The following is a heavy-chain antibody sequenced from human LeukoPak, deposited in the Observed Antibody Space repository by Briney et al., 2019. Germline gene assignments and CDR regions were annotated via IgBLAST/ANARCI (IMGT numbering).Heavy chain of an antibody. J-gene: IGHJ3*02. D-gene: IGHD2-2*01. CDR1: GGSISSYY. CDR3: ARAGSSTSWPDAFDI. V-gene: IGHV4-59*01. Sequence: PSETLSLTCTVSGGSISSYYWSWIRQPPGKGLEWIGYIYYSGSTNYNPSLKSRVTISVDTSKNQFSLKLSSVTAADTAVYYCARAGSSTSWPDAFDIWGQGTMVTVSS. CDR2: IYYSGST.